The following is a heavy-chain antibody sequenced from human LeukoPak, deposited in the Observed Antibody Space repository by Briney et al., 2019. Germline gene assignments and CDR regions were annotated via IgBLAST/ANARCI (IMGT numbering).Heavy chain of an antibody. CDR2: IYYSGST. V-gene: IGHV4-31*03. CDR3: ARDQGSGYYDSSGPTPFDL. J-gene: IGHJ2*01. D-gene: IGHD3-22*01. CDR1: GGSTSSGGYY. Sequence: SETLSLTCTVSGGSTSSGGYYWSWIRQHPGKGLEWIGYIYYSGSTYYNPSLKSRVTISVDTSKNQFSLKLSSVTAADTAVYYCARDQGSGYYDSSGPTPFDLWGRGTLVTVSS.